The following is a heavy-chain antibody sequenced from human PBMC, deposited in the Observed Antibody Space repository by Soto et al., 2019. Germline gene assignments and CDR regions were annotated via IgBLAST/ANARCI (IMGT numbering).Heavy chain of an antibody. J-gene: IGHJ4*02. CDR2: ISSSSSYI. CDR1: GFTFSSYS. Sequence: PGGSLRLSCAASGFTFSSYSMNWVRQAPGKGLEWVSSISSSSSYIYYADSVKGRFTISRDNAKNSLYLQMNSLRSEDTAVYYCARHSHYYDSSGYPPPFDYWGQGTLVTVPQ. D-gene: IGHD3-22*01. CDR3: ARHSHYYDSSGYPPPFDY. V-gene: IGHV3-21*01.